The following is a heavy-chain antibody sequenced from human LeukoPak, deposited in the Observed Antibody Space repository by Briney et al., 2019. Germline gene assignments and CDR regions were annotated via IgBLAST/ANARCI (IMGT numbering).Heavy chain of an antibody. J-gene: IGHJ6*02. Sequence: ASVKVSCKASGYTFIGYARHWVRQAPGQRLEWMGWINAGNGNTKYSQKFQGRVTITRDTSASTAYMELSSLRSEDTAVYYCARTVTNFYYYYGMDVWGQGTTVTVSS. V-gene: IGHV1-3*01. CDR2: INAGNGNT. CDR3: ARTVTNFYYYYGMDV. D-gene: IGHD4-17*01. CDR1: GYTFIGYA.